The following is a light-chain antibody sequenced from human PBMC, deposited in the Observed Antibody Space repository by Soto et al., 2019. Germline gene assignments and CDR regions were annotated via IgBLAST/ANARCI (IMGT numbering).Light chain of an antibody. Sequence: DIQMTQSPSTLSASVGDRVTITCRASQSISSWLAWYQQKPGKAPKLLIYDASNLESGVPSRFSGSGSETEFTLTISSLQPDDFATYYCQQHNSYPRTFGQGTKVDIK. J-gene: IGKJ2*01. V-gene: IGKV1-5*01. CDR3: QQHNSYPRT. CDR2: DAS. CDR1: QSISSW.